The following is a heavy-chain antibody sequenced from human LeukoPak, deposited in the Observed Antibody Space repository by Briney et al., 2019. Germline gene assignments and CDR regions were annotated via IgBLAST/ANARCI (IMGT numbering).Heavy chain of an antibody. CDR2: ISGSGQTI. Sequence: GGSLRLSCAVSGFTLSSYNMNWVRQAPGKGLEWLAYISGSGQTIYYAESVQGRFTISRDNAKNSLFLQMNSLRVDDTAVYYCARRGWGSYSKDYWGQGTLVTVST. V-gene: IGHV3-48*04. J-gene: IGHJ4*02. CDR1: GFTLSSYN. CDR3: ARRGWGSYSKDY. D-gene: IGHD3-10*01.